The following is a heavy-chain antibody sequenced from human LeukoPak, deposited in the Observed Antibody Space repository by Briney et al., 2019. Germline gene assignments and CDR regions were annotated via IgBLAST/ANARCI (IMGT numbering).Heavy chain of an antibody. D-gene: IGHD3-10*02. CDR2: SSYTGST. V-gene: IGHV4-59*01. CDR1: GGSISSNY. J-gene: IGHJ5*02. CDR3: ARFIPSSGIDP. Sequence: SETLSLTCTVSGGSISSNYWSWIRQPPGKGLEWITYSSYTGSTNYNPSLKSRVTISVDTSKNQFSLRLRSVTAADTAVYYCARFIPSSGIDPWGQGILVTVSS.